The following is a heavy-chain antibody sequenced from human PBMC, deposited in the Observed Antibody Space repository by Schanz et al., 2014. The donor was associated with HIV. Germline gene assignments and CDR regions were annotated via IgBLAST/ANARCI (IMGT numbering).Heavy chain of an antibody. CDR2: ISYDGRKK. CDR3: AKDRNYYDSKYRGKGNYYYYYGMDV. D-gene: IGHD3-22*01. CDR1: GFTFNNYG. V-gene: IGHV3-30*18. Sequence: QVQLVESGGGVVQPGRSLRLSCEASGFTFNNYGMHWVRQAPGKGLEWVAVISYDGRKKYFADSVKGRFTISRDNSKNTLNLQMKSLRAEDTAVYYCAKDRNYYDSKYRGKGNYYYYYGMDVWGQGTTVTVSS. J-gene: IGHJ6*02.